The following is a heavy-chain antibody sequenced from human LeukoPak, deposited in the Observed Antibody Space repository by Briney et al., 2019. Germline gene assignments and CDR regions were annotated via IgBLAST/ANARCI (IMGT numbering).Heavy chain of an antibody. CDR2: IYPGDSDT. CDR1: RHSFTNSW. V-gene: IGHV5-51*01. J-gene: IGHJ4*02. Sequence: GESLKISCQGSRHSFTNSWIAWVRQQPGKGLEWMGIIYPGDSDTRYSPSFQGQVTISADKSISTAYLQWSSLKASDTAMYYCARHLFGPAIDYWGQGTLVTVSS. CDR3: ARHLFGPAIDY. D-gene: IGHD3-10*02.